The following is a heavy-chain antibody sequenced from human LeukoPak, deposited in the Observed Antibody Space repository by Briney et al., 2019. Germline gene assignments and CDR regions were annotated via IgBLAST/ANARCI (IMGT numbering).Heavy chain of an antibody. Sequence: GGSLRLSCAASGFTFSSYGMHWVRQAPGKGLEWVAVISYDGSNKYYADSVEGRFTISRDNSKNTLYLQMNSLRAEDTAVYYCAKAIANDYGDDEYFQHWGQGTLVTVSS. CDR1: GFTFSSYG. CDR3: AKAIANDYGDDEYFQH. J-gene: IGHJ1*01. D-gene: IGHD4-17*01. V-gene: IGHV3-30*18. CDR2: ISYDGSNK.